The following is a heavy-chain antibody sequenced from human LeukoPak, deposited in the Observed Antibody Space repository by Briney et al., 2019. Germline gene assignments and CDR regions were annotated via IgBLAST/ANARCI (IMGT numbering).Heavy chain of an antibody. V-gene: IGHV4-4*07. CDR3: ARDQSAHYYYYMDV. CDR1: GGSISSYY. Sequence: SETLSLTCTVSGGSISSYYWSWIRQPAGKGLEWIGRIYTSGSTNYNPSLKSRVTMSVDTSKNQFSLKLSSVTAADTAVYYCARDQSAHYYYYMDVWGKGTTVTVSS. J-gene: IGHJ6*03. CDR2: IYTSGST.